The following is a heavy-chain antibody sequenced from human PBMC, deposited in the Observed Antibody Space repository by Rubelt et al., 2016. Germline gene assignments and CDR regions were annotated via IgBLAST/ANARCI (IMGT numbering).Heavy chain of an antibody. CDR2: ISGSGGST. CDR3: AREIGFDCSGGSCYYYYGMDV. V-gene: IGHV3-23*01. Sequence: GMGLEWVSAISGSGGSTYYADSVKGRFTISRDNSKNTLYLQMNSLRAEDTAVYYCAREIGFDCSGGSCYYYYGMDVWGQGTTVTVSS. D-gene: IGHD2-15*01. J-gene: IGHJ6*02.